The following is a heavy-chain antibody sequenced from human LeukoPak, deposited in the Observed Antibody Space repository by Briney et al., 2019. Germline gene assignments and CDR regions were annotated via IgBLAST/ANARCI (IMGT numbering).Heavy chain of an antibody. CDR1: GYTFTDYS. J-gene: IGHJ3*01. Sequence: ASLKLSCKASGYTFTDYSIHWMRQAPGQGLEWMGWIDPKRGVTTYAQKFQGRVTMTRDTSITTAYMELTRLRSDDTTIYYCARERNYGDYGNAFDVWGQGTKVTVSS. CDR2: IDPKRGVT. V-gene: IGHV1-2*02. D-gene: IGHD4-17*01. CDR3: ARERNYGDYGNAFDV.